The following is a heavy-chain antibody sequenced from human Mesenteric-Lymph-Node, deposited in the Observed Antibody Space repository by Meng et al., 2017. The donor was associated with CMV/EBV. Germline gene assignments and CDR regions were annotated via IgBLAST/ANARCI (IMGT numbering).Heavy chain of an antibody. J-gene: IGHJ6*02. CDR1: GYTFTGYY. Sequence: ASVKVSCKASGYTFTGYYMHWVRQAPGQGLEWMGLINPNSGGTNYAQKFQGRVTMTRDTYISTAYMELSRLRSDDTAVYYCARDFLPRLVRARYGYYNYGMDVWGQGTTVTVSS. D-gene: IGHD6-19*01. CDR2: INPNSGGT. V-gene: IGHV1-2*02. CDR3: ARDFLPRLVRARYGYYNYGMDV.